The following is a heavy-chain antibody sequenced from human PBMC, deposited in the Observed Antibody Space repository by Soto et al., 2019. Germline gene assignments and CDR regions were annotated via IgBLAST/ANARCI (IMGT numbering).Heavy chain of an antibody. CDR1: GGTFSRHA. Sequence: QVQLVQSGAEVRKPGSSVKVSCKASGGTFSRHAISWVRQAPGQGLEWMGGIIPIFGTANHAQKFQGRVTIIADESTSTVYMELSSLRSEDTAVYYCARRGSSGHFDYWGQGTLVTVSS. J-gene: IGHJ4*02. CDR2: IIPIFGTA. D-gene: IGHD6-19*01. V-gene: IGHV1-69*01. CDR3: ARRGSSGHFDY.